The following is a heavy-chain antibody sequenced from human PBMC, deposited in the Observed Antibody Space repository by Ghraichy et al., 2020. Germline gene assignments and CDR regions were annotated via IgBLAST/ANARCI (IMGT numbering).Heavy chain of an antibody. V-gene: IGHV3-53*01. CDR1: GFTVSSNY. D-gene: IGHD3-10*01. CDR2: IYSGGST. J-gene: IGHJ6*02. CDR3: ARDRGNRELYRYYGMDV. Sequence: GGSLRLSCAASGFTVSSNYMSWVRQAPGKGLEWVSVIYSGGSTYYADSVKGRFTISRDNSKNTLYLQMNSLRAEDTAVYYCARDRGNRELYRYYGMDVWGQGTTVTVSS.